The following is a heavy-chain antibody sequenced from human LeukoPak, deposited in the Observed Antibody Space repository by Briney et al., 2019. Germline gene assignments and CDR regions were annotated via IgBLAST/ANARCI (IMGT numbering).Heavy chain of an antibody. CDR2: IEPAGSAT. CDR3: GRFGYVAAVDS. Sequence: GGSLRLSCAASGFTFSSYWMTWVRQAPGKGLEWVANIEPAGSATYYVDSVKGRFTISRDNAKNLLYLQMNSLRAEDSAVYHCGRFGYVAAVDSWGQGALGTVSS. D-gene: IGHD2-15*01. V-gene: IGHV3-7*01. J-gene: IGHJ4*02. CDR1: GFTFSSYW.